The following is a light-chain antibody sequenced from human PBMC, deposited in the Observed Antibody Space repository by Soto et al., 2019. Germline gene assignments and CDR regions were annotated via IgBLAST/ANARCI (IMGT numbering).Light chain of an antibody. CDR2: GAS. CDR3: QQSYSTPWT. J-gene: IGKJ1*01. CDR1: QSVSSSY. Sequence: PGESVTLSFRASQSVSSSYLTWYQQKPGQAPRLLIYGASTRATSIPARFSGSGSGTDFTLTISSLQPEDFATYYCQQSYSTPWTFGQGNKV. V-gene: IGKV3D-7*01.